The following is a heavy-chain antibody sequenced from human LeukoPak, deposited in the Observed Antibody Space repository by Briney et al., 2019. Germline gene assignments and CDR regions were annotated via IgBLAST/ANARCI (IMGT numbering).Heavy chain of an antibody. CDR3: AKAPVTTCSGAYCYPFDY. CDR1: GFTLSSYA. V-gene: IGHV3-23*01. CDR2: ISVSGNT. D-gene: IGHD2-15*01. Sequence: RPWRSLRLSCAASGFTLSSYAMSWVRQGPGKGLEWVSAISVSGNTYHADSVKGRFTISRDSSKNTLYLQMNSLRAEDAAVYYCAKAPVTTCSGAYCYPFDYWGQGTLVTVSS. J-gene: IGHJ4*02.